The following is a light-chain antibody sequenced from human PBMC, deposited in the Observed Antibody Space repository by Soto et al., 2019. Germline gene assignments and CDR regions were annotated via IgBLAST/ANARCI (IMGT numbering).Light chain of an antibody. CDR3: CSYAGSYSYV. CDR1: SSDVGGYNF. CDR2: DVS. V-gene: IGLV2-11*01. J-gene: IGLJ1*01. Sequence: QPVLTQPRSVSGSPGQSVTISCTGTSSDVGGYNFVSWHQQHPGKAPKLVIYDVSKRPSGVPDRFSASKSGNTASLTISGLQAEDEADYYCCSYAGSYSYVFGTGTKVTVL.